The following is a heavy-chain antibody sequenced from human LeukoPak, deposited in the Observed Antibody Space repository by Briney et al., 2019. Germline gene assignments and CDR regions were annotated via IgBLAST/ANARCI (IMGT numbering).Heavy chain of an antibody. CDR2: IFSGGST. J-gene: IGHJ4*02. Sequence: PGGSLRLSCAASGFSVSSNFMTWVRQAPGKGLEWVSVIFSGGSTYYADSVKGRFTISRDNSKNTVYLQMNSLRVEDTAVYYCARCSGVFGSSGYWGQGTLVTVSS. D-gene: IGHD6-6*01. CDR1: GFSVSSNF. V-gene: IGHV3-53*01. CDR3: ARCSGVFGSSGY.